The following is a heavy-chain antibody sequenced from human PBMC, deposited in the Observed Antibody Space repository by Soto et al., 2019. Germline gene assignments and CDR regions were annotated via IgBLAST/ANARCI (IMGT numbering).Heavy chain of an antibody. J-gene: IGHJ6*02. Sequence: GGSLRLSCAASGLTFSSYAMTWVRQAPSKGLEWVSAIDLSGASAYYADSVKGRSTISRDNSKNTLYLQMNSLRAEDTAVYYCPVGYGGHYYYYSYGMDVWGQGTTVTVSS. V-gene: IGHV3-23*01. D-gene: IGHD3-10*01. CDR1: GLTFSSYA. CDR2: IDLSGASA. CDR3: PVGYGGHYYYYSYGMDV.